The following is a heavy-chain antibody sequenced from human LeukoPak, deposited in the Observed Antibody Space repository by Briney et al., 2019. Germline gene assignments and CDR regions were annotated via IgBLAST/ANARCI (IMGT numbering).Heavy chain of an antibody. Sequence: SVLRCFTCIISGDRRSRNSCNCRWIRHPPKKGLEWIGSIYYSGSTYYNPSLKSRVTISVDTSKNQFSLKLSSVTAADTAVYYCARRRPNDYDSSGYSYYYYYGMDVWGQGTTVSVSS. CDR3: ARRRPNDYDSSGYSYYYYYGMDV. V-gene: IGHV4-39*01. CDR1: GDRRSRNSCN. J-gene: IGHJ6*02. CDR2: IYYSGST. D-gene: IGHD3-22*01.